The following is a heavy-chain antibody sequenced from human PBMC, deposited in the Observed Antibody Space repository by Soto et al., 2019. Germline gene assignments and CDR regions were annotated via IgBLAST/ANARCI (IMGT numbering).Heavy chain of an antibody. CDR3: AYGSSSAWIDK. D-gene: IGHD6-25*01. J-gene: IGHJ4*02. V-gene: IGHV4-39*01. CDR2: VYFSGVNS. Sequence: SETLSLTCSVSGDSIRCYHYYWGWIRQAPGKGLEWVGSVYFSGVNSYYNPSLKSRVTISVDTSYNKFFLRLNSVTAADTAVYFCAYGSSSAWIDKWGQGTLVTVSS. CDR1: GDSIRCYHYY.